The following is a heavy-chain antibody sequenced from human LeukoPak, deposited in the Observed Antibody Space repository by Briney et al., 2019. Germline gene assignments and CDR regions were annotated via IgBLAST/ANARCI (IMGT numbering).Heavy chain of an antibody. CDR2: IIPIFGTA. J-gene: IGHJ4*02. CDR1: GGTFSSYA. Sequence: SVKVSCKASGGTFSSYAISWVRQAPGQGLEWMGGIIPIFGTANYAQKFQGRVTITADESTSTAYMELSRLRSDDTAVYYCARGRPGYYFDYWGQGTLVTVSS. CDR3: ARGRPGYYFDY. V-gene: IGHV1-69*13.